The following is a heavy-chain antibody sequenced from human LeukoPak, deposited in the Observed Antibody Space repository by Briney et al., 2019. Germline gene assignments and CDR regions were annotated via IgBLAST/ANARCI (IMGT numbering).Heavy chain of an antibody. Sequence: GGSLRLSCVVSGFTFNKYGMTWVRQAPGKGLDWVSAISGGGGSTNYADSVKGRFTIYRDNSKNTLFLQMKTLRAEDTAVYYCAKVGGPYYFDSWGQGTLVTVSS. CDR3: AKVGGPYYFDS. CDR2: ISGGGGST. CDR1: GFTFNKYG. D-gene: IGHD3-16*01. J-gene: IGHJ4*02. V-gene: IGHV3-23*01.